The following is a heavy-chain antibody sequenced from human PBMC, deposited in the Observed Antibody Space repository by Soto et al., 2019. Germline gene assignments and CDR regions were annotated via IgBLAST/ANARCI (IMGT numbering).Heavy chain of an antibody. CDR3: AGTKSYGAYDV. CDR1: GFTLSDYY. CDR2: SRDKANSFST. J-gene: IGHJ3*01. D-gene: IGHD3-10*01. V-gene: IGHV3-72*01. Sequence: EVKLVESGGGLVQPGGSLRLSCAVSGFTLSDYYIDWVRQAPGKGLEWLARSRDKANSFSTDYAASVKGRLSISRDDSESSVFLQMNSLRTEDTALYYCAGTKSYGAYDVWGQGTVVIVSS.